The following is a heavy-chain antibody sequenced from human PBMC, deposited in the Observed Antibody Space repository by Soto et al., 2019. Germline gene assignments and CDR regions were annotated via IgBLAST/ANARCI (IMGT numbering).Heavy chain of an antibody. Sequence: SETLSLTCAVYGVSFSGYYWSWIRQPPGKGLEWIGEINHSGSTNYNPSLKSRVTMSVDTSKNQFSLKLSSVTAADTAGYYCARVEMSTSYDYWGQRIMVT. D-gene: IGHD1-1*01. V-gene: IGHV4-34*01. CDR1: GVSFSGYY. J-gene: IGHJ4*02. CDR2: INHSGST. CDR3: ARVEMSTSYDY.